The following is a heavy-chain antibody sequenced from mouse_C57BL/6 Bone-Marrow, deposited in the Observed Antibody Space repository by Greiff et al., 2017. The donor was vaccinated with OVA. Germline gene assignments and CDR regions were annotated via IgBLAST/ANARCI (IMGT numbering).Heavy chain of an antibody. CDR2: IDPSDSYT. CDR1: GYTFTSYW. CDR3: ARYWYFDG. Sequence: QVQLQQPGAELVMPGASVKLSCKASGYTFTSYWMHWVKQRPGQGLEWIGEIDPSDSYTNYNQKFKGKSTLTVDKSSSTAYMPLSSLTSEDSAVYYCARYWYFDGWGTGTTVTVSS. V-gene: IGHV1-69*01. J-gene: IGHJ1*03.